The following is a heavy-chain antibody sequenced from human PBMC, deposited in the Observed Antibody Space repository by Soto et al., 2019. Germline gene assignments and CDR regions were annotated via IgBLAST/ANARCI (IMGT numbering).Heavy chain of an antibody. J-gene: IGHJ5*02. Sequence: QVQLVQSGAEVKKPGSSVKVSCKASGGTFSSYTISWVRQAPGQGLEWMGRIIPILGIANYSKKFQGRVKITADKSSSTAYMELSSLRSEDTAVYYCATSGYCSGGSCFWFDPWGQGTLVTVSS. CDR3: ATSGYCSGGSCFWFDP. CDR1: GGTFSSYT. CDR2: IIPILGIA. D-gene: IGHD2-15*01. V-gene: IGHV1-69*02.